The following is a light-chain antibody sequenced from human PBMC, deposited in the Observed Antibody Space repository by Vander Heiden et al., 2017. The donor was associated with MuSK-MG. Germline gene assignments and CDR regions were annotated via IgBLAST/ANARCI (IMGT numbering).Light chain of an antibody. J-gene: IGKJ2*01. CDR2: AAA. CDR3: QQSDSTLLYT. Sequence: DIQMTQSPSSLSASVGDRVTITCRASQSISSYLNWYQQKPGKAPKLLIYAAASLQSGVPSRFSGSGSGTDVTLTISSRQPEDFATYYCQQSDSTLLYTFGQGTKLEIK. V-gene: IGKV1-39*01. CDR1: QSISSY.